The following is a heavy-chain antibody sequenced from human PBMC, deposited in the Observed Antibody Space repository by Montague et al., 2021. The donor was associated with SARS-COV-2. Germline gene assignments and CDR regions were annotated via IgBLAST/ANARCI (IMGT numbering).Heavy chain of an antibody. Sequence: SETLSLTCTVAGGSISSGSYYWGWIRQPPGKGLVWIGNIHSSGSTYYKSRVTISVDTPKNQFSLKVTSVTAADTAVYYCARRLGGSGWLDYWGQGTLVTVSS. CDR1: GGSISSGSYY. CDR2: IHSSGST. CDR3: ARRLGGSGWLDY. D-gene: IGHD6-25*01. J-gene: IGHJ4*02. V-gene: IGHV4-39*01.